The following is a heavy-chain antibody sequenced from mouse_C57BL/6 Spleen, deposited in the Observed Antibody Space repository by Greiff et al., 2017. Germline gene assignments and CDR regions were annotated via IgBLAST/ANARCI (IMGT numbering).Heavy chain of an antibody. CDR1: GFTFSDYG. V-gene: IGHV5-17*01. CDR2: ISRGSSTL. J-gene: IGHJ1*03. CDR3: ASLVTTGAFEV. D-gene: IGHD1-1*01. Sequence: EVNVVESGGGLVKPGGSLKLSCAASGFTFSDYGMHWVRQAPEKGLEWVAYISRGSSTLSYADTVKGRFTLSRDNAKNTLFLQMNSLGSEDTDRDNCASLVTTGAFEVWGTGTTVTVSS.